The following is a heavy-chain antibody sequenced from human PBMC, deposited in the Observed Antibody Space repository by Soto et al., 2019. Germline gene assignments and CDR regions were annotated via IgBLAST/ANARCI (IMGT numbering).Heavy chain of an antibody. CDR2: ISYEGGNK. CDR3: ARPDYGSGSYPDY. J-gene: IGHJ4*02. D-gene: IGHD3-10*01. Sequence: QVQLVESGGGVVQPGRSLRLSCAASGFTFSSYAMHWVRQAPGKGLEWVAVISYEGGNKYYADSVKGRFTISRDNSKNSLYQQINSLRAEDTAVYYCARPDYGSGSYPDYWGQGTLVTVSS. V-gene: IGHV3-30-3*01. CDR1: GFTFSSYA.